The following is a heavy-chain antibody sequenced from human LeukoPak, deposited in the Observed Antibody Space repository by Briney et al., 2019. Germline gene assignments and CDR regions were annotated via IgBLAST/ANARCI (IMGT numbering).Heavy chain of an antibody. J-gene: IGHJ4*02. Sequence: ASVKVSCKASGYTFTSYDINWVRQATGQGLEWMVWMNPNSGNTGYAQKFQGRVTMTRDTSISTAYMELSSLRSEDTAVYYCARGPNWNAGIYYLDYWGQGTLVTVSS. CDR3: ARGPNWNAGIYYLDY. D-gene: IGHD1-1*01. CDR2: MNPNSGNT. CDR1: GYTFTSYD. V-gene: IGHV1-8*01.